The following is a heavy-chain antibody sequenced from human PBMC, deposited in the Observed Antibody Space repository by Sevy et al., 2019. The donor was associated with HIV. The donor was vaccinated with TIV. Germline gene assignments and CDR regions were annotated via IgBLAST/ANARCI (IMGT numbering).Heavy chain of an antibody. Sequence: ASMKVSCKASGYTFTSYAMHWVRQAPGQRLEWMGWINAGNGNTKYSQKFQGRVTITRDTSGSTAYMELSSLRSEDTAVYYWATGRDRSCYVFWCNYWGQGTLVTVSS. CDR3: ATGRDRSCYVFWCNY. CDR2: INAGNGNT. CDR1: GYTFTSYA. V-gene: IGHV1-3*01. D-gene: IGHD2-15*01. J-gene: IGHJ4*02.